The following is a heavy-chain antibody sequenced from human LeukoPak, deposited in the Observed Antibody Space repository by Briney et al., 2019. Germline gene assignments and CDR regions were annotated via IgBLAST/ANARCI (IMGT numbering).Heavy chain of an antibody. CDR2: IYYSGST. J-gene: IGHJ6*03. D-gene: IGHD3-16*01. Sequence: SETLSLTCTVSGGSISSYYWSWIRQPPGKGLEWIGYIYYSGSTNYNPSLKSRVTISVDTSKNQFSLKLSSVTAADTAVYYCARGRSGGHYYYYYMDVWGKGTTVTVSS. CDR3: ARGRSGGHYYYYYMDV. V-gene: IGHV4-59*01. CDR1: GGSISSYY.